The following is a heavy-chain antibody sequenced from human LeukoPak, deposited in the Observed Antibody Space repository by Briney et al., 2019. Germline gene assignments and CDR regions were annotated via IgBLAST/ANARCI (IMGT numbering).Heavy chain of an antibody. CDR2: ISRSGTTI. D-gene: IGHD2-15*01. J-gene: IGHJ6*02. Sequence: GGSLRLSCTASGFTFSDYFMSWIRQAPGKGLEWISQISRSGTTIYYADSVRGRFTISRDNAKNSLYLQMSSLRAEDTAVYYCTRDRLPYCSSGCTVVNYDGVDVWGQGTTVTVSS. CDR1: GFTFSDYF. V-gene: IGHV3-11*01. CDR3: TRDRLPYCSSGCTVVNYDGVDV.